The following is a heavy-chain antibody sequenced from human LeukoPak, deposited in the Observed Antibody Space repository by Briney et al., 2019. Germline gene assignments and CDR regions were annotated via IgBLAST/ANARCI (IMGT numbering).Heavy chain of an antibody. D-gene: IGHD3-22*01. J-gene: IGHJ4*02. Sequence: NPSETLSLTCAVYGGSFSGYYWSWIRQPPGKGLEWIGEINHSGSTNYNPSLKSRVTISVDTSKNQFSLKLSSVTAADTAVYYCARGEGGSPRYYYDSSGYYYWGQGTLVTVSS. CDR1: GGSFSGYY. V-gene: IGHV4-34*01. CDR2: INHSGST. CDR3: ARGEGGSPRYYYDSSGYYY.